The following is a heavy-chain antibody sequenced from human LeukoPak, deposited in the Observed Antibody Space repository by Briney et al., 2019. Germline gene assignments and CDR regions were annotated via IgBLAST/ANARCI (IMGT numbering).Heavy chain of an antibody. CDR2: INPSGDST. V-gene: IGHV1-46*01. CDR1: GDTFIDYY. CDR3: AGDEITPRGIGLDY. D-gene: IGHD1-14*01. Sequence: ASVKVSCKASGDTFIDYYIHWVRQAPGQGLEWMGIINPSGDSTTYAQKFQGRVTMTRDTSTTTVYMELSSLRSEDTAVYYCAGDEITPRGIGLDYWGQGTLVTVSS. J-gene: IGHJ4*02.